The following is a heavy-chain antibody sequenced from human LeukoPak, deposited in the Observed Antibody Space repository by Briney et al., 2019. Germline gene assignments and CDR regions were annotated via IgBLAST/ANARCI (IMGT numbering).Heavy chain of an antibody. CDR2: ISGSGGSA. Sequence: AGGSLRLSCAASGFIFTNYFMSWVRQAPGKGLEWVSGISGSGGSAYYVDSVKGRFTISRDNSKNTLHLQMNSLRAEDTAVYYCAKGLFYDYALAFDHWGQGTLVTISS. CDR1: GFIFTNYF. CDR3: AKGLFYDYALAFDH. V-gene: IGHV3-23*01. D-gene: IGHD2/OR15-2a*01. J-gene: IGHJ4*02.